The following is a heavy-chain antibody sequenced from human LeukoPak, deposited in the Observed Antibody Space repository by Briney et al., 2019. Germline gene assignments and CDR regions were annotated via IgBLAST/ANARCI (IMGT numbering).Heavy chain of an antibody. Sequence: PGGSLRLSCAASGFTFSTYGMHWVRQAPGKGLECVAGIWEDGSNIYYADSVKGRFIISRDNSKNTLYLQMNSLRAEDTAVYYCARAGYTSGWYEYWGQGTLVTVSS. J-gene: IGHJ4*02. D-gene: IGHD6-19*01. CDR1: GFTFSTYG. V-gene: IGHV3-33*01. CDR2: IWEDGSNI. CDR3: ARAGYTSGWYEY.